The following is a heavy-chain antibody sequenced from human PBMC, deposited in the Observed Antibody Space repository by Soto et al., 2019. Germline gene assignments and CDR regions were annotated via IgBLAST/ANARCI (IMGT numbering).Heavy chain of an antibody. V-gene: IGHV4-4*02. CDR2: IYQTGNT. CDR3: ARGGYCSGGSCSGWFDS. D-gene: IGHD2-15*01. J-gene: IGHJ5*01. Sequence: QVQLQESGPGLVKPSETLSLTCAVSGVSLTTNNWWTWVRQAHGKGLEWVGEIYQTGNTNYNPSLNSRVIASLDKSKNQFFLKLTSVTAADTAIYYCARGGYCSGGSCSGWFDSWGQGTLVTVSS. CDR1: GVSLTTNNW.